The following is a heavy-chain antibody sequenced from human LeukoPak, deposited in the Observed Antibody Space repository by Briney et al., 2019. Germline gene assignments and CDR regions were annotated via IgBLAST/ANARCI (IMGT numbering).Heavy chain of an antibody. V-gene: IGHV3-20*04. D-gene: IGHD2-15*01. CDR1: GFTVSSNY. CDR3: ARDTGYCSGGSCSDYYYYMDV. J-gene: IGHJ6*03. CDR2: INRNGSST. Sequence: GGSLRLSCAASGFTVSSNYMSWVRHAPGKGLEWVSGINRNGSSTGYADSVKGRFTITSDNAKTSLYLQMNSLRAEDTAVYYCARDTGYCSGGSCSDYYYYMDVWGKGTTVTVSS.